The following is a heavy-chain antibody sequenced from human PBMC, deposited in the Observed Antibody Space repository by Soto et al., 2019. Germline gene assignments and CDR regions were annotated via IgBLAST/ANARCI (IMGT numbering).Heavy chain of an antibody. CDR3: ARESEDLTSNFDY. V-gene: IGHV3-21*06. J-gene: IGHJ4*02. CDR2: ISSTTNYI. CDR1: GFIFTRYS. Sequence: LRLSCAASGFIFTRYSMNWVRQAPGKGLEWVSSISSTTNYIYYGDSMKGRFTISRDNAKNSLYLEMNSLRAEDTAVYYCARESEDLTSNFDYWGQGTLVTVSS.